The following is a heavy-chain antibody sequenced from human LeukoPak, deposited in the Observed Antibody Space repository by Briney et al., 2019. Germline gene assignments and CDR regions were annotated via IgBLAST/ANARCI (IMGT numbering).Heavy chain of an antibody. D-gene: IGHD2-2*01. CDR1: GFTFSDYY. CDR2: ISSSGSTI. V-gene: IGHV3-11*01. Sequence: GGSLRLSCAASGFTFSDYYMSWIRQAPGKGLEWVSYISSSGSTIYYADSVKGRFTISRDNAKNSLYLQMNSLRAEDTAVYYCAKDIVVPAAGHDYWGQGTLVTVSS. CDR3: AKDIVVPAAGHDY. J-gene: IGHJ4*02.